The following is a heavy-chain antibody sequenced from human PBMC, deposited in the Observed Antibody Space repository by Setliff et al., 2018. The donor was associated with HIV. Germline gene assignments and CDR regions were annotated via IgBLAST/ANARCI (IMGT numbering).Heavy chain of an antibody. CDR3: AKSRSVVVPAATDY. CDR1: GVSISNYY. CDR2: IWYDGSNK. J-gene: IGHJ4*02. V-gene: IGHV3-33*06. Sequence: QPSETLSLTCTVSGVSISNYYWSWIRQAPGKGLEWVAVIWYDGSNKDHADSVKGRFTISRDNSKNTLYLQMNSLSAEDTAVYYCAKSRSVVVPAATDYWGQGILVTVSS. D-gene: IGHD2-2*01.